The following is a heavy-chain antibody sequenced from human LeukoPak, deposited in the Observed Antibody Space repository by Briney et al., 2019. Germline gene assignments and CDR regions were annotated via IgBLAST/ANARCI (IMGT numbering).Heavy chain of an antibody. J-gene: IGHJ4*02. D-gene: IGHD6-19*01. CDR1: GGSISSGSDY. CDR3: ARAGGSVGWYGTIDS. CDR2: IYTSGST. V-gene: IGHV4-61*09. Sequence: SQTLSLTCTVSGGSISSGSDYWSWIRQPAGKGLEWIGHIYTSGSTSYNPSLQSRVSISVDTSKHQFSLKVTSVTAADTAVYYCARAGGSVGWYGTIDSWGQGTLVTVSS.